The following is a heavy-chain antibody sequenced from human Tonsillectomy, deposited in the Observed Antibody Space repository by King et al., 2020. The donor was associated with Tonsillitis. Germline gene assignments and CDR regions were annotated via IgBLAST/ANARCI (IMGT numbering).Heavy chain of an antibody. J-gene: IGHJ4*02. V-gene: IGHV3-15*01. D-gene: IGHD1-26*01. CDR3: TTEESGSFQS. CDR1: GFMFTNAW. CDR2: IKSKSDGGTI. Sequence: VQLVESGGGLVEPGGSLRLSCAVSGFMFTNAWMNWVRQAPGKGLEWVGLIKSKSDGGTIDYAAPVKGRFTISGADSKNTLYLQMNRLKSDDTAVYYCTTEESGSFQSWGQGILVTVSS.